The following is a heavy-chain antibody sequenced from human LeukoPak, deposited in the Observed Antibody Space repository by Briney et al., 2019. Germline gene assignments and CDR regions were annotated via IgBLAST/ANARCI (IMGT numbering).Heavy chain of an antibody. Sequence: PSGTLSLTCTVSGGSISSYYWSWIRQPPGKGLEWIGYIYYSGSTNYNPSLKSRVTISVDTSKNQFSLKLSSVTAADTAVYYCARTFGVTPRLFDYWGQGTLVTVSS. CDR3: ARTFGVTPRLFDY. J-gene: IGHJ4*02. D-gene: IGHD2/OR15-2a*01. CDR2: IYYSGST. CDR1: GGSISSYY. V-gene: IGHV4-59*08.